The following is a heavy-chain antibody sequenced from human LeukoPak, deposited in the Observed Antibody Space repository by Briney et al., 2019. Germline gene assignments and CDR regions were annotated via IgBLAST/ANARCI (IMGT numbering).Heavy chain of an antibody. Sequence: SETLSLTCTVSGGSISSSSYYWGWIRQTPGKGLEWIGSIYYSGSTFYSPSLKSRVTISVDTSKNQFSLKLSSVTAADTAVYYCARGISNQVLRFLEWSNPRYYFDYWGQGTLVTVSS. CDR2: IYYSGST. D-gene: IGHD3-3*01. V-gene: IGHV4-39*01. J-gene: IGHJ4*02. CDR1: GGSISSSSYY. CDR3: ARGISNQVLRFLEWSNPRYYFDY.